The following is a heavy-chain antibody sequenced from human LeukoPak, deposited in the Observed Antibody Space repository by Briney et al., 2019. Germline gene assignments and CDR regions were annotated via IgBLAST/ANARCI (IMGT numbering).Heavy chain of an antibody. CDR2: IYSGGST. CDR3: ARGSGGLNWNSPALDY. V-gene: IGHV3-53*01. CDR1: GFTVSSNY. D-gene: IGHD1-7*01. Sequence: GGSLRLSCAASGFTVSSNYMSWVRQAPGKGLEWVSVIYSGGSTYYADSVKGRFTISRDNSKNTLYLQMNSLRAEDTAVYYCARGSGGLNWNSPALDYWGQGTLVTVSS. J-gene: IGHJ4*02.